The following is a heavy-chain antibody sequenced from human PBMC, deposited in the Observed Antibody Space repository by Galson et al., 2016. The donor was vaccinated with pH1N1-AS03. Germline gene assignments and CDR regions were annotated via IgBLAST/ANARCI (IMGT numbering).Heavy chain of an antibody. D-gene: IGHD3-16*01. CDR2: INPVNGNT. V-gene: IGHV1-3*01. CDR1: GYSFTRYA. CDR3: ARDLSRLGDYGY. Sequence: SVKVSCKASGYSFTRYAVHWVRQAPEQRLEWMGWINPVNGNTKYSQKFQGRVTITRDTSATTVYMELSSLRSEDTAVYYCARDLSRLGDYGYWGQGTLVTVSS. J-gene: IGHJ4*02.